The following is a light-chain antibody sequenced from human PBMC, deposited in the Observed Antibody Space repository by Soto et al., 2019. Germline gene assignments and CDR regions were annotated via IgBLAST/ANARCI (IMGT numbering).Light chain of an antibody. CDR3: QQYNNWPAT. Sequence: EIVMTQSPATLSVSPGERATLSCRASQSVSSNLAWYQQKPGQAPRLLIYGASTRATGIPARFSGSGSGTEFNLTISSLQSEDFAVYDCQQYNNWPATFGQGTRLEIK. CDR2: GAS. CDR1: QSVSSN. V-gene: IGKV3-15*01. J-gene: IGKJ5*01.